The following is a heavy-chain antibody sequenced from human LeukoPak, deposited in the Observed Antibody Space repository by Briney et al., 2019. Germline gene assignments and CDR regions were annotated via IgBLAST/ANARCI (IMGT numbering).Heavy chain of an antibody. V-gene: IGHV3-21*01. CDR2: ISSSSSYI. CDR1: GFTFSSYS. J-gene: IGHJ4*02. Sequence: GGSLRLSCAASGFTFSSYSMNWVRQAPGKGLEWVSSISSSSSYIYYADSVKGRFTISRDNAKNSLYLQMNSLRAEDTAVYYCARAHGGDYVWGRISYYFDYWGQGTLVTVSS. D-gene: IGHD3-16*01. CDR3: ARAHGGDYVWGRISYYFDY.